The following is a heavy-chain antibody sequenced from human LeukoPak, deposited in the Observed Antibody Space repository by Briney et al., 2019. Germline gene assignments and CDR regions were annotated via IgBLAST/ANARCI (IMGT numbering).Heavy chain of an antibody. V-gene: IGHV3-74*01. Sequence: GGSLRLSCAASGFTFCSYWMHWVRQAPGKGLVWVSRITSDGSSTTYADSVKGRFTISRDNAKNTLYLQMNSLRAEDTAMYYCARQRTGGIDIWGQGTVVTVSS. CDR2: ITSDGSST. D-gene: IGHD2-15*01. CDR3: ARQRTGGIDI. CDR1: GFTFCSYW. J-gene: IGHJ3*02.